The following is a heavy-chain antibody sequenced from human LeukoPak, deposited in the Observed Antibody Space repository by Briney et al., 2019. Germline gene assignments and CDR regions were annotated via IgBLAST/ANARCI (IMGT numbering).Heavy chain of an antibody. V-gene: IGHV3-23*01. D-gene: IGHD1-1*01. Sequence: PGGSLRLSCAASGFTFSRYAMSWVRQAPGKGLEWVSAISGSGGSTYYADSVQGRFSISRDNAKNSLYLQMNSLRAEDTAVYYCARKMKTGDRVGTFDIWGQGTMVTVSS. CDR1: GFTFSRYA. CDR3: ARKMKTGDRVGTFDI. J-gene: IGHJ3*02. CDR2: ISGSGGST.